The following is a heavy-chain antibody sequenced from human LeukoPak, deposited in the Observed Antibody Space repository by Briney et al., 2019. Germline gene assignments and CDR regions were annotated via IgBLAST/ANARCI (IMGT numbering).Heavy chain of an antibody. V-gene: IGHV3-7*01. J-gene: IGHJ4*02. CDR3: ARHRYFYFDL. CDR2: IKDDGTQT. Sequence: GGSLRLSCAASGFTFSLHYMGWVRQTPERGLEWVANIKDDGTQTLYMDSVKGRFTISRDNAKNSVYLQMNRLRAEDTAVYYCARHRYFYFDLWGQGNLVSVSS. CDR1: GFTFSLHY. D-gene: IGHD3-9*01.